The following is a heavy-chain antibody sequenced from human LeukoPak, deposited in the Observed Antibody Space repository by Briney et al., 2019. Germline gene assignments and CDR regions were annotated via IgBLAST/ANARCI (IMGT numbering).Heavy chain of an antibody. Sequence: GASVKVSCKASGYTFTGYYMHWVRQAPGQGLEWMGWINPNSGGTNYAQKFQGRVTMTRDTSISTAYMELRSLRSDDTAVYYCARSDYGDAFDIWGQGTMVTVSS. CDR3: ARSDYGDAFDI. J-gene: IGHJ3*02. CDR2: INPNSGGT. D-gene: IGHD4-17*01. CDR1: GYTFTGYY. V-gene: IGHV1-2*02.